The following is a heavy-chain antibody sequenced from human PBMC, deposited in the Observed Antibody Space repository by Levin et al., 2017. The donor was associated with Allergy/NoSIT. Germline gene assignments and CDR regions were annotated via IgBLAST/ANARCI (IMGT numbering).Heavy chain of an antibody. Sequence: HAGGSLRLSCAASGFTFSSYAMHWVRQAPGKGLEWVAVISYDGSNKYYADSVKGRFTISRDNSKNTLYLQMNSLRAEDTAVYYCAIIAVAGTEVDYWGQGTLVTVSS. D-gene: IGHD6-19*01. V-gene: IGHV3-30*04. J-gene: IGHJ4*02. CDR3: AIIAVAGTEVDY. CDR1: GFTFSSYA. CDR2: ISYDGSNK.